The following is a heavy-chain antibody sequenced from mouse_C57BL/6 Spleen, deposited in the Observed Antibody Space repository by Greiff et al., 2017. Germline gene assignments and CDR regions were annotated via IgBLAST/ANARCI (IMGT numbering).Heavy chain of an antibody. J-gene: IGHJ4*01. CDR3: ARFYGRDYYAMDY. V-gene: IGHV1-18*01. D-gene: IGHD1-1*02. CDR2: INPNNGGT. CDR1: GYTFTDYN. Sequence: VQLKQSGPELVKPGASVKIPCKASGYTFTDYNMDWVKQSHGKSLEWIGDINPNNGGTIYNQKFKGKATLTVDKSSSTAYMELRSLTSEDTAVYYGARFYGRDYYAMDYWGQGTSVTVSS.